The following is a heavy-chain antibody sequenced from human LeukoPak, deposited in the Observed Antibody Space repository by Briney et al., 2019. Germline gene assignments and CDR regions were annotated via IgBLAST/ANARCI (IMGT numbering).Heavy chain of an antibody. V-gene: IGHV3-33*01. J-gene: IGHJ4*02. D-gene: IGHD5-18*01. CDR2: IWYDGSNK. CDR3: VGGSGYSYGWFDY. Sequence: GGSLRLSCAASGFTFSSYGMHWVRQAPGKGLEWVAVIWYDGSNKYYADSVKGRFTISRDNSKSTLYLQMNSLRAEDTAVYYCVGGSGYSYGWFDYWGQGTLVTVSS. CDR1: GFTFSSYG.